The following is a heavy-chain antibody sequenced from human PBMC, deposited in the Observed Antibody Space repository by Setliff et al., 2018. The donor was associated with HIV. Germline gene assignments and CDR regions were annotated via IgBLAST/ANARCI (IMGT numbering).Heavy chain of an antibody. CDR2: IYHSGST. J-gene: IGHJ2*01. CDR1: SSSIRGGGYY. Sequence: SETLSLTCTVSSSSIRGGGYYWNWIRQHPGKGLECIGYIYHSGSTYYNPSLKSRVTISVDTSKNQFYLKLSSVTAADTAIYYCARGTPDHEVWYFDLWGRGTLVTVSS. CDR3: ARGTPDHEVWYFDL. V-gene: IGHV4-31*03.